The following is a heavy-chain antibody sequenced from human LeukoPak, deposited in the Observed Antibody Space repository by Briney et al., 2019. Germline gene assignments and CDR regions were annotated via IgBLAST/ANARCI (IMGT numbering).Heavy chain of an antibody. V-gene: IGHV3-23*01. CDR2: ISGSGAYT. CDR1: GFTFSSYA. D-gene: IGHD2-21*02. CDR3: AKPCGGDCYSGIDY. J-gene: IGHJ4*02. Sequence: GGSLRLSCAASGFTFSSYAMTWVRQAPGKGLEWVSAISGSGAYTYHEDSVKGRFSISRDNSKNTLYLQMNSLRAEDTAVYYCAKPCGGDCYSGIDYWGQGTLVTVSS.